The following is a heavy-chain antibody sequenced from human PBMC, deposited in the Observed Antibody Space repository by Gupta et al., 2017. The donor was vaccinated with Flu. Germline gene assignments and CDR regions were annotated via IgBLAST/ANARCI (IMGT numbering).Heavy chain of an antibody. V-gene: IGHV3-33*06. CDR2: IWFDGSNE. J-gene: IGHJ2*01. D-gene: IGHD2-21*02. CDR3: AKGDLICDV. Sequence: QVQLVESGGGVVQPGRSLKLSCPASGFIFRDYGMNWVRQAPGKGLEWVASIWFDGSNESYGDSVKGRFTISRDNSKKILFLQMDSLRAEDTAVYYCAKGDLICDVWGRGTLVTVSS. CDR1: GFIFRDYG.